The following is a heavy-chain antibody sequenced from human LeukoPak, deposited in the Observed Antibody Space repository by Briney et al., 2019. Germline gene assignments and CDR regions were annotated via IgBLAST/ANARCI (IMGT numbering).Heavy chain of an antibody. V-gene: IGHV3-23*01. D-gene: IGHD5-12*01. J-gene: IGHJ4*02. CDR3: AKEWLRPLDY. CDR1: GFTFSSYS. CDR2: ISGSGGSP. Sequence: GGSLRLSCAASGFTFSSYSTNWVRQAPGKGLEWVSGISGSGGSPYYADSVKGRFTISRDNFKNTVHLQMNSLRAEDTAVYYCAKEWLRPLDYWGQGTLVTVSS.